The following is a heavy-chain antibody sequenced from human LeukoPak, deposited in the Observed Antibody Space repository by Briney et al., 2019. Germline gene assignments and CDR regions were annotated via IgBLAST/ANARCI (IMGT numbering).Heavy chain of an antibody. V-gene: IGHV4-4*07. D-gene: IGHD3-16*01. CDR2: VYTTETT. J-gene: IGHJ2*01. CDR3: ARDRSRGGFFDL. Sequence: SETLSLTCNVPGASINTFYWTWIRQPAGKGLEWLGRVYTTETTNYNPSFRGRLTMSLDASKNQVSLELTSVTAADTAIYYCARDRSRGGFFDLWGRGTLVTVSS. CDR1: GASINTFY.